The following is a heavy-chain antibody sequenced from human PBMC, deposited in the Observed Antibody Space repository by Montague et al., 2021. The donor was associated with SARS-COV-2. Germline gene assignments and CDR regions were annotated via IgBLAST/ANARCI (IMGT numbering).Heavy chain of an antibody. Sequence: SETLSLICNVAGGSMSGYNWSWIRQPPGKGLQWIGSMYNSENTSYNPSLKSRVTISVDTSKKQFSLRLSSVTAADTAVYYCARGGDNSADYYNYTMDVWGQGTTVTVFS. D-gene: IGHD4-23*01. CDR1: GGSMSGYN. J-gene: IGHJ6*02. V-gene: IGHV4-59*01. CDR3: ARGGDNSADYYNYTMDV. CDR2: MYNSENT.